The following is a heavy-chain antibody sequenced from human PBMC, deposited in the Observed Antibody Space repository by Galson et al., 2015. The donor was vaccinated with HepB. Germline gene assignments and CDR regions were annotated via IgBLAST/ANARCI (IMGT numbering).Heavy chain of an antibody. CDR2: INTNTGNP. Sequence: SVKVSCKASGGTFSSYAISWVRQAPGQGLEWMGWINTNTGNPTYAQGFTGRFVFSLDTSVSTAYLQISSLKAEDTAVYYCAREGGDIVVEGVLYYYYGMDVWGQGTTVTVSS. CDR1: GGTFSSYA. D-gene: IGHD2-2*01. J-gene: IGHJ6*02. V-gene: IGHV7-4-1*02. CDR3: AREGGDIVVEGVLYYYYGMDV.